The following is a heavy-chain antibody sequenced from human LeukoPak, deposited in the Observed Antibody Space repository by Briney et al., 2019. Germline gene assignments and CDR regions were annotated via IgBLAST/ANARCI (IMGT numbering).Heavy chain of an antibody. V-gene: IGHV4-59*01. CDR3: ARVSEGYGGNSAFDF. Sequence: SETLSLTCTVSGDSISPYYWSWMRQPPGKGLEWVGYFFYRGSTNYNASLKSRVTISLDTSKNQFSLKLSSVTAADTAVYYFARVSEGYGGNSAFDFWGQGTLVTVSS. CDR1: GDSISPYY. D-gene: IGHD4-23*01. CDR2: FFYRGST. J-gene: IGHJ4*02.